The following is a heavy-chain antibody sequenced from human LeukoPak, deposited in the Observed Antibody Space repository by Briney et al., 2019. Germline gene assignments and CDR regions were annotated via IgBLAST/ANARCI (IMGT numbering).Heavy chain of an antibody. D-gene: IGHD1-14*01. J-gene: IGHJ4*02. CDR1: GFTFSSYG. CDR2: IWYGGSNK. Sequence: GRSLRLSCAASGFTFSSYGMHWVRQAPGKGLEWVAVIWYGGSNKYYADSVKGRFTISRDNSKNTLYLQMNSLRAEDTAVYYCARDRNRYFDYWGQGTLVTVSS. V-gene: IGHV3-33*01. CDR3: ARDRNRYFDY.